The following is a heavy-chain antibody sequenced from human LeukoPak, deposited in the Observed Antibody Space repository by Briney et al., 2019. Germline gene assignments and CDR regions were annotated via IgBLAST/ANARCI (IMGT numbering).Heavy chain of an antibody. Sequence: GGSLRLSCAASGLTFSSYGMHWVRQAPGKGLEWVVFIRYDGSNKYYADSVKGRFTISRDNSKNTLYLQMNSLRAEDTAVYYCAKGHTTIFGVVPADVWGKGTTVTVSS. CDR1: GLTFSSYG. V-gene: IGHV3-30*02. D-gene: IGHD3-3*01. CDR2: IRYDGSNK. CDR3: AKGHTTIFGVVPADV. J-gene: IGHJ6*04.